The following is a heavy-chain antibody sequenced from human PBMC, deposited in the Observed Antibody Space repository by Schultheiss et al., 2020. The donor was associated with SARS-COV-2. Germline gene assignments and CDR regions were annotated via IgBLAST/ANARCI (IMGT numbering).Heavy chain of an antibody. CDR1: GFTFSSYA. J-gene: IGHJ4*02. CDR3: ARDRYYDSSGPSDC. D-gene: IGHD3-22*01. CDR2: ISSNGGST. V-gene: IGHV3-64*04. Sequence: GESLKISCSASGFTFSSYAMHWVRQAPGKGLEYVSAISSNGGSTYYADSVKGRFTISRDNAKNSLYLQMNSLKAEDTAVYYCARDRYYDSSGPSDCWGQGTLVTVSS.